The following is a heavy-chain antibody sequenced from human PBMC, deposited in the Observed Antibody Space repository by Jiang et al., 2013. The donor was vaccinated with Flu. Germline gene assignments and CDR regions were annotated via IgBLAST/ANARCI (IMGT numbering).Heavy chain of an antibody. J-gene: IGHJ2*01. V-gene: IGHV3-74*01. CDR3: ARVGSGRYYADGGSWFFDL. CDR2: IDSDAHST. D-gene: IGHD1-26*01. CDR1: GFTFRSYW. Sequence: QLVESGGGLVQPGGSLRLSCVASGFTFRSYWMHWVRQAPGKGLEWFSRIDSDAHSTSYADSVEGRFTISRDNAKNTVSLQMNSLRVEDTAVYYCARVGSGRYYADGGSWFFDLWGRGTLVTVSS.